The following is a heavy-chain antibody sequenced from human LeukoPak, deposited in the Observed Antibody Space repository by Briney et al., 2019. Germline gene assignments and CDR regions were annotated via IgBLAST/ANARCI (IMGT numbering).Heavy chain of an antibody. J-gene: IGHJ6*03. D-gene: IGHD2-2*01. Sequence: PSETLSLTCAVYGGSFSGYYWSRIRQPPGKGLEWIGEINHSGSTNYNPSLKSRVTISVDTSKNQFSLKLSSVTAADTAVYYCARALWYCSSTSCYGYYYYYYMDVWGKGTTVTVSS. CDR2: INHSGST. V-gene: IGHV4-34*01. CDR3: ARALWYCSSTSCYGYYYYYYMDV. CDR1: GGSFSGYY.